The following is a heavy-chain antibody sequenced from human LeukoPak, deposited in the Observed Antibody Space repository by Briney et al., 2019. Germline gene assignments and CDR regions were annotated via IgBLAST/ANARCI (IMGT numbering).Heavy chain of an antibody. CDR2: IYYSGST. J-gene: IGHJ4*02. D-gene: IGHD5-18*01. CDR1: GGSISSSSYY. V-gene: IGHV4-39*01. CDR3: ALPSGGYSFPPYYFDY. Sequence: SETLFLTCTVSGGSISSSSYYWGWIRQPPGKGLEWIGSIYYSGSTYYNPSLKSRVTISVDTSKNQFSLRLSSVTAADTAVYYCALPSGGYSFPPYYFDYWGQGTLVTVSS.